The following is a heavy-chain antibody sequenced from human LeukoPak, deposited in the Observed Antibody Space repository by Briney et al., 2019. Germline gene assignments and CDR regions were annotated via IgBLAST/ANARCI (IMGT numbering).Heavy chain of an antibody. CDR1: GGSISRSGYY. V-gene: IGHV4-39*02. CDR2: IYYSGST. CDR3: ARDRRVVTANIFVDNRLEP. Sequence: SETLSLTCTVSGGSISRSGYYWGWIRQPPGKGLEWIGSIYYSGSTYYNPSLKSRVTISVDTSKNQFSLRLSSVTAADTAVYYCARDRRVVTANIFVDNRLEPWGQGTLVTVSS. D-gene: IGHD4-23*01. J-gene: IGHJ5*02.